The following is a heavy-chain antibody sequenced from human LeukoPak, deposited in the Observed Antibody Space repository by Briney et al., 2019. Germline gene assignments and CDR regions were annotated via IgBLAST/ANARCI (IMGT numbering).Heavy chain of an antibody. CDR3: ARGNPLGVWYFDL. V-gene: IGHV1-46*01. D-gene: IGHD3-16*01. J-gene: IGHJ2*01. Sequence: GASVKISCKTSGYSFTAYYIHWIRQAPGQGLEWMGVITPNDGRPTYAQKFQGRLALTMDTSTSTVYMELSSLRSEDTAVYYCARGNPLGVWYFDLWGRGTLVTVSS. CDR1: GYSFTAYY. CDR2: ITPNDGRP.